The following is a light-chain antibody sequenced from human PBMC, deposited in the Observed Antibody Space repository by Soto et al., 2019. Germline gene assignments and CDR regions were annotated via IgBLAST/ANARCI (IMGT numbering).Light chain of an antibody. Sequence: EIVLTQSPGTLSLSPGERATLSCRASQSVSSSYLAWYQQKPGQAPRLLIYGASSRATGITDRFSGSGSGTDFTLTISRLEPEDFAVYYCQQYGSSPATFGQGTKVEI. V-gene: IGKV3-20*01. CDR3: QQYGSSPAT. J-gene: IGKJ1*01. CDR2: GAS. CDR1: QSVSSSY.